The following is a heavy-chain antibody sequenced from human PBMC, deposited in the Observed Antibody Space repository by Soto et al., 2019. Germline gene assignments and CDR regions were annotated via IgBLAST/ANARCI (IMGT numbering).Heavy chain of an antibody. Sequence: GRSLRLSCEASGFILTTYSMHWERQVPEKGLQWLSSISSSGTFKSYGDSVKGRFTMSRDNAKNSLFLQMNNLSGEDTGLYYCARDPPHGGTSSWDADSWGPGTLVTVSS. CDR3: ARDPPHGGTSSWDADS. V-gene: IGHV3-21*01. D-gene: IGHD2-15*01. J-gene: IGHJ4*02. CDR2: ISSSGTFK. CDR1: GFILTTYS.